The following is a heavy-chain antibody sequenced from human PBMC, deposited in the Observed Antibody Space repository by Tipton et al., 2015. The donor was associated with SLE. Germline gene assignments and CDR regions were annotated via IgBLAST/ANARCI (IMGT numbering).Heavy chain of an antibody. Sequence: TLSLTCTVSGYSMSSGYYWGWIRQPPGKGLEWIGSIFHSGTTSYKSSLESRVTISVDTSKNQISLELSSVTAADTAVYYCARSRGSSNFDPPGYWGQGTLVTVSS. CDR2: IFHSGTT. CDR3: ARSRGSSNFDPPGY. D-gene: IGHD3-16*01. CDR1: GYSMSSGYY. V-gene: IGHV4-38-2*02. J-gene: IGHJ4*02.